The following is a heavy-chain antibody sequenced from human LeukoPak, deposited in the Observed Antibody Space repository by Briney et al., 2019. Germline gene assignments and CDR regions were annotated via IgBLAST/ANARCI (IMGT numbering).Heavy chain of an antibody. Sequence: ASVKVSCKASGYTFTGYYMHWVRQAPGQGLEWMGWINPDSGDTNCAQKFQGRVTLTRDTSISSAYMELSGLISDDTAVYYCARDGALDVWGQGTTVTDS. J-gene: IGHJ6*02. CDR3: ARDGALDV. CDR1: GYTFTGYY. D-gene: IGHD3-10*01. CDR2: INPDSGDT. V-gene: IGHV1-2*02.